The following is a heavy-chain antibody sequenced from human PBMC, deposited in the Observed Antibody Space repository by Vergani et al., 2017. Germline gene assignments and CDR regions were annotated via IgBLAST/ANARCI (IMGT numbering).Heavy chain of an antibody. D-gene: IGHD7-27*01. CDR3: ARVAGDRDAFDI. Sequence: EVQLVESGGGLVQPGGSLRLSCAASGFTSSSYWMHWVRQAPGKGLVWVSRINSDGSSTSYADSVKGRFTISRDNAKNTLYLQMNSLRAEDTAVYYCARVAGDRDAFDIWGQGTMVTVSS. CDR2: INSDGSST. CDR1: GFTSSSYW. J-gene: IGHJ3*02. V-gene: IGHV3-74*01.